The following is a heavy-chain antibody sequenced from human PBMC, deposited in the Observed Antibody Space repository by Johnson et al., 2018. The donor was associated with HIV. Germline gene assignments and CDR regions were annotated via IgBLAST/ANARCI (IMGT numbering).Heavy chain of an antibody. V-gene: IGHV3-33*01. Sequence: QVQLVESGGGVVQPGRSLRLSCAASGFSFSSYGMHWVRQAPGKGLEWVANIWYDGSNKYYADSVKGRFTISRDNSKNTLYLQMNSLRAEDTAVYYCAPIAAHHDAFDIWGQGTMVIVSS. CDR1: GFSFSSYG. CDR2: IWYDGSNK. CDR3: APIAAHHDAFDI. J-gene: IGHJ3*02. D-gene: IGHD6-6*01.